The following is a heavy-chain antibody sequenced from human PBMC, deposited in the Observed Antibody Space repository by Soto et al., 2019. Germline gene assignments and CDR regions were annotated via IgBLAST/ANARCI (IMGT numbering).Heavy chain of an antibody. Sequence: EVQLLESGGGFVPPGGSLRLSCAASGFIFSDYAMTWVRQAPGKGLEWVSAISGSGGKTYYADSVKGRFTISRDSSQNMMSLQMSGVRAEDTAIYYCVKGMNYYYYYMDVWGNGTTVTVSS. J-gene: IGHJ6*03. CDR1: GFIFSDYA. CDR2: ISGSGGKT. CDR3: VKGMNYYYYYMDV. V-gene: IGHV3-23*01.